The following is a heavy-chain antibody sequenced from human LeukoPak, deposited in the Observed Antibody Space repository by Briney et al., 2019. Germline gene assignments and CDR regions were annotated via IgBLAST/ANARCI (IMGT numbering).Heavy chain of an antibody. CDR1: GFTFSSYA. D-gene: IGHD6-19*01. J-gene: IGHJ4*02. CDR3: AREADSSGCYWYDLRPNFDY. Sequence: PGGSLRLSCAASGFTFSSYAMHWVRQAPGKGLEWVAVISYDGSNKSYADSVKGRFTISRDNSKNTLCLQMNSLRAEDTAVYYCAREADSSGCYWYDLRPNFDYWGQGTLVTVSS. V-gene: IGHV3-30-3*01. CDR2: ISYDGSNK.